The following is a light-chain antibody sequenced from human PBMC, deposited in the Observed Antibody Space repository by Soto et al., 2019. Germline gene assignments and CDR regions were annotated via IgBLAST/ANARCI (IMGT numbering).Light chain of an antibody. CDR2: EAY. CDR3: QQRSDWPLT. Sequence: EIVLTQSPATLSLSPGERATLSCRASQSVSSYLAWYQQKPGQAPRLLIYEAYNRATGIPARFSGSGSGTDFTLAISSLEPEDFALYYCQQRSDWPLTLGGGTKVEI. J-gene: IGKJ4*01. CDR1: QSVSSY. V-gene: IGKV3-11*01.